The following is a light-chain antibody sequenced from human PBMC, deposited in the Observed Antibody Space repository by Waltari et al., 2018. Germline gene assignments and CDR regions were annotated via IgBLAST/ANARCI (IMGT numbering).Light chain of an antibody. CDR3: HQFGESPDT. V-gene: IGKV3-20*01. Sequence: EIVLTQSPGPLSLSRGDGATLSCRASQNLSSSHLAWYLQKPGQAPRLLMNGASRRATGIPDRFSCSGSGTDFTLTISRLEPEDFAVFYCHQFGESPDTFGQGTRLEIK. CDR1: QNLSSSH. J-gene: IGKJ5*01. CDR2: GAS.